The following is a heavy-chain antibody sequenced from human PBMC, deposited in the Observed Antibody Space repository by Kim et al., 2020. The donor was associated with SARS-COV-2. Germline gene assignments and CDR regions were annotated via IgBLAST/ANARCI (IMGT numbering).Heavy chain of an antibody. CDR3: ARGHCSSTSCYANDAFDI. CDR1: GGSISSYY. D-gene: IGHD2-2*01. V-gene: IGHV4-59*01. Sequence: SETLSLTCTVSGGSISSYYWSWIRQPPGKGLEWIGYIYYSGSTNYNPSLKSRVTISVDTSKNQFSLKLSSVTDADTAVYYCARGHCSSTSCYANDAFDIWGQGTMVTVSS. J-gene: IGHJ3*02. CDR2: IYYSGST.